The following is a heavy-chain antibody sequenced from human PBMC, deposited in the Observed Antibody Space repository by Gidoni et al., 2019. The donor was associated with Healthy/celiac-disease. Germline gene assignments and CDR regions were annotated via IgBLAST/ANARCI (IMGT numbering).Heavy chain of an antibody. Sequence: QVQLQQWGAGLLKPSETLSLTCAVYGGSFSGDYWSWIRQPPGKGLEWIGEINQSGSTNYNPSLKSRVTISVDTSKNQFSLKLSSVTAADTAVYYCARAPLDIVVVPAKFDPWGQGTLVTVSS. D-gene: IGHD2-2*01. CDR1: GGSFSGDY. J-gene: IGHJ5*02. CDR3: ARAPLDIVVVPAKFDP. V-gene: IGHV4-34*01. CDR2: INQSGST.